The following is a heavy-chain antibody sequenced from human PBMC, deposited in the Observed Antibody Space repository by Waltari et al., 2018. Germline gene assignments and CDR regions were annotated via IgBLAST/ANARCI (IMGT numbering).Heavy chain of an antibody. V-gene: IGHV4-38-2*02. Sequence: QVRLQESGPGLVKPSETLSLTCTVSGNSISSPYYWGWSRQPPGKGLEWIGNIYHSGNTYYIPSLKSRVTLSVDTSKNQFSLKLNSVTAADTAVYYCARGPPIVGAMDYWGQGTLVTVSS. J-gene: IGHJ4*02. CDR2: IYHSGNT. CDR1: GNSISSPYY. D-gene: IGHD1-26*01. CDR3: ARGPPIVGAMDY.